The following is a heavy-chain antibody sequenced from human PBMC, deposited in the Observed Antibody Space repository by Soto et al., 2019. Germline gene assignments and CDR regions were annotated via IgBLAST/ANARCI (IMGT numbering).Heavy chain of an antibody. J-gene: IGHJ5*02. Sequence: SGPTLVNPTQTLTLTCTFSGFSLSTSGVGGGWIRQPPGKALEWLALIYWDDDKRYIPSLKSRLTITKDTSKSQVVLTMTNMDPVDTATYYCAHRGRNNWFDPWGQGXLVTVPS. CDR2: IYWDDDK. CDR3: AHRGRNNWFDP. CDR1: GFSLSTSGVG. V-gene: IGHV2-5*02.